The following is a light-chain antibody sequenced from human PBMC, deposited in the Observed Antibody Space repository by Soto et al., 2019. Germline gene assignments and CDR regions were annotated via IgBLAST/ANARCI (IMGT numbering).Light chain of an antibody. Sequence: QSVLTQPRSVSGSPGQSVTISCTGTISDVGGYDFVSWYQQRPGKAPNIMIYDVTERPSGVPDRFSGSKSGNTASLTISGLQADDEADYYCCSYAGNYTWLFGGGTKLTVL. CDR1: ISDVGGYDF. V-gene: IGLV2-11*01. CDR3: CSYAGNYTWL. CDR2: DVT. J-gene: IGLJ2*01.